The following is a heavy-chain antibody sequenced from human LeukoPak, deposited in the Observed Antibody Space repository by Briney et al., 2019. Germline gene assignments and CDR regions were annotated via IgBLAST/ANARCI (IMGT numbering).Heavy chain of an antibody. CDR2: ISYDGSNK. J-gene: IGHJ4*02. D-gene: IGHD6-19*01. Sequence: GGSLRLSCAASGFTFSSYAMHWVRQAPGKGLEWVAVISYDGSNKYYADSVKGRFTISRDNSKNTLYLQMNSLRAEDTAVYYCAKDRWIAVAGTFDYWGQGTLVTVSS. CDR1: GFTFSSYA. V-gene: IGHV3-30-3*01. CDR3: AKDRWIAVAGTFDY.